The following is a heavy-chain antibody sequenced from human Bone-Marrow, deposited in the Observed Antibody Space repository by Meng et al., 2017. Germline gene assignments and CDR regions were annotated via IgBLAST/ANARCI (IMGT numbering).Heavy chain of an antibody. Sequence: EVPLVESGGGLVQHGGSLRLSCAASGFSFSTYWMHWVRQAPGKGLVWVSRINSDGSSTTYADSVKGRFTISRDNAKNTLYLQMNSLRAEDTAIYYCVDSNFDYWGQGTLVTVSS. CDR3: VDSNFDY. J-gene: IGHJ4*02. CDR2: INSDGSST. D-gene: IGHD4-11*01. V-gene: IGHV3-74*01. CDR1: GFSFSTYW.